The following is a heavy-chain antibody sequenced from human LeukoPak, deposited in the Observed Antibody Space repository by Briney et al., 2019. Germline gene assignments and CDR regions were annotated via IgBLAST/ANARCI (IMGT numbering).Heavy chain of an antibody. CDR1: GYTFTSYG. V-gene: IGHV1-18*01. J-gene: IGHJ4*02. D-gene: IGHD2-2*02. CDR2: ISAYNGNT. CDR3: ARDWIVVVPAAIHTAMVPFKDY. Sequence: ASVKVSCKASGYTFTSYGISWVRQAPGQGLEWMGWISAYNGNTNYAQKLQGRVTMTTDTSTSTAYMELRSLRSDDTAVYYCARDWIVVVPAAIHTAMVPFKDYWGQGTLVTVSS.